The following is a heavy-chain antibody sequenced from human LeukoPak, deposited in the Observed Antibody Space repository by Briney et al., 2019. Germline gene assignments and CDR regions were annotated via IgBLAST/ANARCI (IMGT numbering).Heavy chain of an antibody. CDR2: IIPIFGTA. J-gene: IGHJ5*02. V-gene: IGHV1-69*13. Sequence: ASVKVSCKASGGTFSSYAISWVRQAPGQGLEWMGGIIPIFGTANYAQKFQGRVTITADESTSTAYMELSSLRSEDTAVYYCAREGGYSSSWYIFNWFDPWGQGTLVTVSS. CDR3: AREGGYSSSWYIFNWFDP. CDR1: GGTFSSYA. D-gene: IGHD6-13*01.